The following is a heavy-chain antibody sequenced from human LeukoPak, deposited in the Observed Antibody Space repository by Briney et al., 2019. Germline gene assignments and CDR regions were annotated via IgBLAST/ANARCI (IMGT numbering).Heavy chain of an antibody. Sequence: GGSLRLSCAASGFTFSNAWMSWVRQAPGKGLEWVGRIKSKTDGETTDYVAPVKGRFTISRDDSKNTLYLQMNSLKTEDTAVYYCTTDYYDYVWGSYRPDYWGQGTLVTVSS. J-gene: IGHJ4*02. CDR2: IKSKTDGETT. CDR3: TTDYYDYVWGSYRPDY. V-gene: IGHV3-15*01. CDR1: GFTFSNAW. D-gene: IGHD3-16*02.